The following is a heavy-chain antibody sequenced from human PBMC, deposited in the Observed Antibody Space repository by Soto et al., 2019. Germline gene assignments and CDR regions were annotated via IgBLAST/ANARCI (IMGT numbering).Heavy chain of an antibody. V-gene: IGHV3-53*01. CDR1: GFTVSSNY. CDR3: ARGIKRSSGSDY. Sequence: GGSLRLSCAASGFTVSSNYMSWVRQAPGKGLEWVSVIYSGGSTYYADSVKGRFTISRDNSKNTLYLQMNSLRAEDAAVYYCARGIKRSSGSDYWGQGTLVTVSS. CDR2: IYSGGST. D-gene: IGHD6-19*01. J-gene: IGHJ4*02.